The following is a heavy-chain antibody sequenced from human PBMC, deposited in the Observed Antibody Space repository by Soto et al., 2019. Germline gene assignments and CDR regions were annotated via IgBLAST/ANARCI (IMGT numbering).Heavy chain of an antibody. CDR2: IYYNGST. J-gene: IGHJ6*02. Sequence: QVQLQESAPGLVKPSETLSLTCTVSGGSISSYCWSWIRQPPGKGMEWIGYIYYNGSTNYNPSLKSRVTISVDTSKNQSSLKLRSVTAADTAVYYCARDRPARASGYPLSPPYYYYVMDVWGQGTTVTVSS. CDR3: ARDRPARASGYPLSPPYYYYVMDV. D-gene: IGHD5-12*01. CDR1: GGSISSYC. V-gene: IGHV4-59*01.